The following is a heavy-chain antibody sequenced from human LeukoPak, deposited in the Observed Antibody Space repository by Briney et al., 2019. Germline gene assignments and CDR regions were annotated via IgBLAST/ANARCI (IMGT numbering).Heavy chain of an antibody. CDR2: INHSGST. V-gene: IGHV4-34*01. J-gene: IGHJ5*02. CDR1: GGSFSGYY. CDR3: ARRRVVVVPAAIVPWLDP. Sequence: PSETLSLTCAVYGGSFSGYYWSWIRQPPGKGLEWIGEINHSGSTNYNPSLKSRVTISVDTSKNQFSLKLSSVTAADTAVYYCARRRVVVVPAAIVPWLDPWGQGTLVTVSS. D-gene: IGHD2-2*02.